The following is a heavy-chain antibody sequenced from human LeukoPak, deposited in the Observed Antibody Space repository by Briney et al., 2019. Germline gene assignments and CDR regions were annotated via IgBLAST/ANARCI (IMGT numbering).Heavy chain of an antibody. CDR2: FDPENGET. Sequence: ASVKVSCKVSGHTLTELSMHWVRQAPGKGVEWMGGFDPENGETIYAQKFQGRVTMTEDTSTDTVYMELSSLRSEDTAVYYCATGGSRVQLWILARWYYLDNWGQGTLVTVSS. D-gene: IGHD5-18*01. CDR3: ATGGSRVQLWILARWYYLDN. J-gene: IGHJ4*02. V-gene: IGHV1-24*01. CDR1: GHTLTELS.